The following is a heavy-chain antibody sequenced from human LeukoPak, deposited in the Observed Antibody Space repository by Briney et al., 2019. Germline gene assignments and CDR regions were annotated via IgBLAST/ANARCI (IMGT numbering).Heavy chain of an antibody. CDR3: AREYLVPGWYFDL. Sequence: GGSWSFSGPASGFTFSSFGWSWVGRAQGKGLEWGANIKQDGSEKYYVDSVKGRFTISRDNAKNSLYLQMNSLRAEDTAVYYCAREYLVPGWYFDLWGRGTLVTVSS. V-gene: IGHV3-7*01. CDR2: IKQDGSEK. CDR1: GFTFSSFG. J-gene: IGHJ2*01. D-gene: IGHD3-9*01.